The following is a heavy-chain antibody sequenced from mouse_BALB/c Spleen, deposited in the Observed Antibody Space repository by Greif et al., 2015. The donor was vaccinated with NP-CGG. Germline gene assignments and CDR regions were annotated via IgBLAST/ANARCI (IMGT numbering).Heavy chain of an antibody. CDR1: GFNIKDTY. CDR3: ARSVITTD. CDR2: IDPANGNT. V-gene: IGHV14-3*02. Sequence: EVQLQQSGAELVKPGASVKLSCTASGFNIKDTYMHWVKQGPEQGLEWIGRIDPANGNTKYDPKFQGKATITADTSSNTAYLQLSSLTSEDTAVYYCARSVITTDWGQGTLVTVSA. D-gene: IGHD2-4*01. J-gene: IGHJ3*01.